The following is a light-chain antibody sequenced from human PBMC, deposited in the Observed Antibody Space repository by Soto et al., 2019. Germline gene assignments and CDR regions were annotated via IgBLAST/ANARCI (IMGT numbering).Light chain of an antibody. Sequence: ELVLTQSPATLSLSTGARATLSCRASQSVSSYLAWYQQSPGQAPMLLIYDASNRATGIPARFSGSGSGTDFTLTISRLEPEEFAGYYCQQRSNWPLSITFGQGTRLEIK. J-gene: IGKJ5*01. CDR2: DAS. CDR3: QQRSNWPLSIT. V-gene: IGKV3-11*01. CDR1: QSVSSY.